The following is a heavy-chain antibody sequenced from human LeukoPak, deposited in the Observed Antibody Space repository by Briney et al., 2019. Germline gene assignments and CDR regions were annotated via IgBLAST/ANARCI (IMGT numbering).Heavy chain of an antibody. J-gene: IGHJ4*02. CDR3: ATYRQVLLPFES. CDR1: GFTFSSYE. CDR2: IFPSGGEI. Sequence: GGSLRLSCAASGFTFSSYEMNWVRQAPGKGLEWVSSIFPSGGEIHYADSVGGRFTISRDNSKSTLSLQMNSLRAEDTAIYYCATYRQVLLPFESWGQGTLVTVSS. D-gene: IGHD2-8*02. V-gene: IGHV3-23*01.